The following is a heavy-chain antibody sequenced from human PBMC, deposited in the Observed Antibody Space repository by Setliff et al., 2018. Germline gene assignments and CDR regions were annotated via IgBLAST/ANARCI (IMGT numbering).Heavy chain of an antibody. J-gene: IGHJ6*03. Sequence: SETLSLTCTVSGGSFTTYYWSWIRQSPGKGLEWIGYIYYSGSTNYNPSLKSRVSISVDTSKNQFSLRLTSVTAADTAVYYCARAYYYASGNSHNYYMDVWGKGTAVTVSS. CDR1: GGSFTTYY. V-gene: IGHV4-59*01. CDR2: IYYSGST. D-gene: IGHD3-10*01. CDR3: ARAYYYASGNSHNYYMDV.